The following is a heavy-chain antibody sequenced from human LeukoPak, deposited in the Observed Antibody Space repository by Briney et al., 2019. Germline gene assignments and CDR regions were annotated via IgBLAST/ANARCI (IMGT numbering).Heavy chain of an antibody. CDR3: ARDSLDSGSFDY. CDR1: GFTFSSYG. CDR2: IWYDGSNK. V-gene: IGHV3-33*01. Sequence: RGSLRLSCAASGFTFSSYGMHWVRQAPGKGLEWVAVIWYDGSNKYYADSVKGRFTISRDNSKNTLYLQMNSLRAEDTAVYYCARDSLDSGSFDYWGQGTLVTVSS. J-gene: IGHJ4*02. D-gene: IGHD1-26*01.